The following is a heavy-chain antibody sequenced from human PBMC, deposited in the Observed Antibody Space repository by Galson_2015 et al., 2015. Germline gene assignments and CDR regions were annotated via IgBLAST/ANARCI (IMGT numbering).Heavy chain of an antibody. D-gene: IGHD3-10*01. Sequence: TLSLTCAVYGGSFSGYYWSWIRQPPGKGLEWIGEINHSGSTNYNPSLKSRVTISVDTSKNQFSLKLSSVTAADTAVYYCARGRGSGSYRTDTNYYYYGMDVWGQGTTVTVSS. J-gene: IGHJ6*02. CDR3: ARGRGSGSYRTDTNYYYYGMDV. CDR1: GGSFSGYY. CDR2: INHSGST. V-gene: IGHV4-34*01.